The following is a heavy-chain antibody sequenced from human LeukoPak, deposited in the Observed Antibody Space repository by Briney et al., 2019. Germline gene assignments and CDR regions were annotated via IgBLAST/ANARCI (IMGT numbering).Heavy chain of an antibody. CDR1: GYTFTSFG. CDR3: ARVHSYCSTTSCLDY. J-gene: IGHJ4*02. CDR2: ISAYDGNT. D-gene: IGHD2-2*01. V-gene: IGHV1-18*01. Sequence: ASVKVSCKASGYTFTSFGISWVRQAPGQGLEWMAWISAYDGNTNYAQRFQGRVTMTTDTSTSTAYMVLRSLRSDGTAVYYCARVHSYCSTTSCLDYWGQGTLVTVSS.